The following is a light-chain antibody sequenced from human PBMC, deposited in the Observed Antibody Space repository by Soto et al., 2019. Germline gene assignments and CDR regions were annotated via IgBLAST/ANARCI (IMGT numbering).Light chain of an antibody. J-gene: IGKJ3*01. CDR3: QKLNSAPFT. CDR1: QSISSY. Sequence: DIQMTQSPSSLSASVGDRVTITCRASQSISSYLNWYQQKPGKAPKLLIYAASSLQSGVPSRFSGSGSGTDFTLTISSLQPEDVATYYCQKLNSAPFTFGPGTRVDI. CDR2: AAS. V-gene: IGKV1-39*01.